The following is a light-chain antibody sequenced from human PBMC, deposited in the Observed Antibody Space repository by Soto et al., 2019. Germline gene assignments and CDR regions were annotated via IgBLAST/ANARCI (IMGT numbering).Light chain of an antibody. J-gene: IGLJ2*01. Sequence: QSVLTQPPSASASLGASVKLTCTLSSGHSSYAIAWHQKQPGKGPRYWMDRNNDGSHTKGDGIPDRFSGSSSGAERYLIISSLQSEDEADYYCQTWGTGFQVFGGGTKLTVL. CDR3: QTWGTGFQV. CDR2: RNNDGSH. V-gene: IGLV4-69*01. CDR1: SGHSSYA.